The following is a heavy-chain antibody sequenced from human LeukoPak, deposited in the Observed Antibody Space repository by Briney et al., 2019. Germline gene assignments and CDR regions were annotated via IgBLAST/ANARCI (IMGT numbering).Heavy chain of an antibody. CDR1: GFTFSSYE. CDR2: ISSSGSTI. D-gene: IGHD4-23*01. CDR3: ARAGLRWSVWEY. J-gene: IGHJ4*02. Sequence: QPGGSLRLSCAASGFTFSSYEMNWVRQAPGKGLEWVSYISSSGSTIYYTDSVKGRFTISRDNAKNSLYLQMNSLRAEDTAVYYCARAGLRWSVWEYWGQGTLVTVSS. V-gene: IGHV3-48*03.